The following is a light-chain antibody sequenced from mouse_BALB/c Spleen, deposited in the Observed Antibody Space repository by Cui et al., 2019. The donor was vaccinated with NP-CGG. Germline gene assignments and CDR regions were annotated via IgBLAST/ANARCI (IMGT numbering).Light chain of an antibody. Sequence: QAVVTQESALTTSPGETVTLTCRSSTGAVTTSNYGNGVQEKPDHLFTGLIGGTNNRPPGIPARFSGSLIGNKAALTITGAQTEDEAIYFCALWYSNHWVFGGGTKLTVL. CDR1: TGAVTTSNY. V-gene: IGLV1*01. J-gene: IGLJ1*01. CDR3: ALWYSNHWV. CDR2: GTN.